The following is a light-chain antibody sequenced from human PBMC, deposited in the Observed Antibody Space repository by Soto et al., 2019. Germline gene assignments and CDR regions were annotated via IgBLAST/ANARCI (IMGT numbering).Light chain of an antibody. J-gene: IGLJ2*01. CDR3: AAWDDSLSAVV. CDR2: RND. Sequence: QSVLTQPPSASGTPGQRVTISCSGSSSNIGRNFAYWYRQLPGTAPKLLIYRNDQRPSGVPDRISGSKSGDSASLAISGLRSEDEADYYCAAWDDSLSAVVFGGGTKLTVL. V-gene: IGLV1-47*01. CDR1: SSNIGRNF.